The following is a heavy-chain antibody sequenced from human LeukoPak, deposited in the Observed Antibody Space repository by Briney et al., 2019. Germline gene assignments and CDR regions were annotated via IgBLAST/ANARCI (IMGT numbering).Heavy chain of an antibody. CDR1: GYTFTSYD. CDR3: ARDHRRGSTGYDMPAD. J-gene: IGHJ4*02. V-gene: IGHV1-2*02. Sequence: ASVKVSCKASGYTFTSYDINWVRQAPGQGLEWMGWLNPRSGATNYAQKFQARVTMTRDTSINTAYMELSRLRSDDTAVYYCARDHRRGSTGYDMPADWGQGTLVTVSS. D-gene: IGHD5-12*01. CDR2: LNPRSGAT.